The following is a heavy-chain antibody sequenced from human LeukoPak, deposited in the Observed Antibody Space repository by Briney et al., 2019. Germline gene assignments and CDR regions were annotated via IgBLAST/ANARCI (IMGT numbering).Heavy chain of an antibody. CDR1: GFTFSSYE. CDR2: ISSSGSTI. CDR3: ARAPLYCSSTSCRPKYYFDY. V-gene: IGHV3-48*03. J-gene: IGHJ4*02. Sequence: GGSLRLSCAASGFTFSSYEMIWVRQAPGKGLEWVSYISSSGSTIYYADSVRGRFTISRDNAKNSLYLQMNSLRAEDTAVYYCARAPLYCSSTSCRPKYYFDYWGKGTLVTVSS. D-gene: IGHD2-2*01.